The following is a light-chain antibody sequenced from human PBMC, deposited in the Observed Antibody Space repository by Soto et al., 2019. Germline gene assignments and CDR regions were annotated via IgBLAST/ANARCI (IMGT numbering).Light chain of an antibody. Sequence: DIQMTQSPSSLSASVGDRVTITCRASQRIGTYLNWYLQKPGKAPQLLIFAATSLQSGVSPRFSGSGSGTDFALTISSLQHEDLATYFCQHTYGVPFTFGPGTKVGIK. CDR2: AAT. V-gene: IGKV1-39*01. CDR3: QHTYGVPFT. CDR1: QRIGTY. J-gene: IGKJ3*01.